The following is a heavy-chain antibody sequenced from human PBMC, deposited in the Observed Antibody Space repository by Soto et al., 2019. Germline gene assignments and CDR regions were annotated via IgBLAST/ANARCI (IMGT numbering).Heavy chain of an antibody. J-gene: IGHJ5*02. D-gene: IGHD1-20*01. CDR2: INHTGGT. Sequence: QVHLQQWGAGLLNPSETLSLTCAVYGGSVNGYYWNWIRQPPGKGLQWIGEINHTGGTHYNPSLKSRVTMSVDTSKNQFSRRLSSVTSADTAIYYCATRITVFGLLIPPFDPWGQGTQVTVSS. V-gene: IGHV4-34*02. CDR1: GGSVNGYY. CDR3: ATRITVFGLLIPPFDP.